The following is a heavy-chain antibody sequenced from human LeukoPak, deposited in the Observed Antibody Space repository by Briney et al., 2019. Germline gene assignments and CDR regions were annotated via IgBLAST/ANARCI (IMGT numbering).Heavy chain of an antibody. CDR2: IVADGGD. D-gene: IGHD4-17*01. Sequence: GGSLGLSCAASGFTFSNYAMIWVRQAPGKGLEWVSAIVADGGDRYADSVKGRFTVSRDNSKNTLYLQMSGLTAEDTAVYFCARDPNGDYIGAFDFRGQGTKVIVSS. V-gene: IGHV3-23*01. CDR3: ARDPNGDYIGAFDF. J-gene: IGHJ3*01. CDR1: GFTFSNYA.